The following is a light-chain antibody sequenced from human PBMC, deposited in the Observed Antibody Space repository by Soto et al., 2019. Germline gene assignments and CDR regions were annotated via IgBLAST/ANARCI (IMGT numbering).Light chain of an antibody. Sequence: EIVVTQSPATLSVSPGERVTLSCRASQSVSTNLAWYQQKPGQPPRLLIYGASTRATGIPARFSGSGSGTEFTLTISSLQSEDFAVYYCQRARTFGQGTKLEIK. CDR3: QRART. CDR2: GAS. J-gene: IGKJ2*02. V-gene: IGKV3-15*01. CDR1: QSVSTN.